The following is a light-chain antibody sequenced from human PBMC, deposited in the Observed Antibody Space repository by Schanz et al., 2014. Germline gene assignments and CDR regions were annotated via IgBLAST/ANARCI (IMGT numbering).Light chain of an antibody. CDR1: QSISNY. J-gene: IGKJ2*01. Sequence: DIQMTQSPSSLSASVGDRVTITCRASQSISNYLSWYQQKPGKAPKLLISAASNLQRGVPSRFSGSGSGTHFTLTISGLQLEDFATYHCQQGHSTPHTFGQGTKLEIK. CDR3: QQGHSTPHT. V-gene: IGKV1-39*01. CDR2: AAS.